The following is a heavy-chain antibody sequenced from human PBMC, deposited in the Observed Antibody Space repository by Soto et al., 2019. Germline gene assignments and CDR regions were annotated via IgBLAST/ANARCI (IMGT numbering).Heavy chain of an antibody. D-gene: IGHD3-22*01. CDR2: TYYRSKWYN. J-gene: IGHJ4*02. CDR1: GDSVSSNSAA. CDR3: ARQFETYYYDSSGSYYFDY. V-gene: IGHV6-1*01. Sequence: PSQTLSLTCAISGDSVSSNSAAWNWIRQSPSRGLEWLGRTYYRSKWYNDYAVSVKSRITINPDTSKNQFSLKLSSVTAADTAVYYCARQFETYYYDSSGSYYFDYWGQGTLVTVSS.